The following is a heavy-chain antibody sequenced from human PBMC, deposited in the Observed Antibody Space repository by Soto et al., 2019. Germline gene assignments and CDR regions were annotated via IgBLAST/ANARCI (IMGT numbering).Heavy chain of an antibody. D-gene: IGHD2-15*01. Sequence: QVQLEQSGAEVKKPGSSLKVSCKATGGTFNKYAISWVRQAPGQGLEWMAGIIPVYGTPNYAQRFQDRVTIVADESTTTAYIEVNSLRSEDTAIYYCSIVTAYGMDVWGPGTRVIVSS. CDR2: IIPVYGTP. CDR3: SIVTAYGMDV. CDR1: GGTFNKYA. J-gene: IGHJ6*02. V-gene: IGHV1-69*01.